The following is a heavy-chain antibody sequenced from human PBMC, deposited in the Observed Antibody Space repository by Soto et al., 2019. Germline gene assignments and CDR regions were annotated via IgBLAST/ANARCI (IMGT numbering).Heavy chain of an antibody. Sequence: PSETLSLTCTVSGGSISSYYWSWIRQPPGKGLEWIGYIYYGGSTNYNPSLKSRVTISVDTSKNQFSLKLSSVTAADTAVYYCARDLRADGPTNYYYYYGMDVWGQGTTVTVSS. CDR1: GGSISSYY. V-gene: IGHV4-59*01. CDR2: IYYGGST. J-gene: IGHJ6*02. CDR3: ARDLRADGPTNYYYYYGMDV.